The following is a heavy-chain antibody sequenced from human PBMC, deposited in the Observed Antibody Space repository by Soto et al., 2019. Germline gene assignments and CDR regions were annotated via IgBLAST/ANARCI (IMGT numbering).Heavy chain of an antibody. J-gene: IGHJ4*02. Sequence: PSETLSLTCTVSGGSISSSSYYWGWIRQPPGKGLEWIGSINHSGSTNYNPSLKSRVTISVDTSKNQFSLKLSSVTAADTAVYYCARAGTIDEPPRESAALPIDYWGQGTLVTVS. CDR1: GGSISSSSYY. CDR3: ARAGTIDEPPRESAALPIDY. D-gene: IGHD2-2*01. V-gene: IGHV4-39*07. CDR2: INHSGST.